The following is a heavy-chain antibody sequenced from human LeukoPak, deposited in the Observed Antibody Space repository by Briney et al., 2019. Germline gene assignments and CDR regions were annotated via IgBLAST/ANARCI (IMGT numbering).Heavy chain of an antibody. J-gene: IGHJ5*02. V-gene: IGHV3-30-3*01. CDR1: GFTFSSYA. CDR2: ISYDGSNK. CDR3: AREVRITMVRGANWFDP. Sequence: PGRSLRLSCAASGFTFSSYAMHWVRQAPGKGLEWVAVISYDGSNKYYADSVKGRFTISRDNSKNTLYLQMNSLRAEDTAVYYCAREVRITMVRGANWFDPWGQGTLVTVSS. D-gene: IGHD3-10*01.